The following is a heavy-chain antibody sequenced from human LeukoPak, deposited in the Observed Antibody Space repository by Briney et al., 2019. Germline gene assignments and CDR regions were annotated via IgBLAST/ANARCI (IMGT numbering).Heavy chain of an antibody. V-gene: IGHV4-59*01. Sequence: SETLSLTCTVSGGSISGYYWSWIRQPPGKGLEWIGYIYYSGSTNYNPSLKSRVTISVDTSKNQFSLKLSSVTAADTAVYYCARARYHTEMTYFRTVYYFDYWGQGTLVTVSS. J-gene: IGHJ4*02. CDR2: IYYSGST. D-gene: IGHD2-8*01. CDR3: ARARYHTEMTYFRTVYYFDY. CDR1: GGSISGYY.